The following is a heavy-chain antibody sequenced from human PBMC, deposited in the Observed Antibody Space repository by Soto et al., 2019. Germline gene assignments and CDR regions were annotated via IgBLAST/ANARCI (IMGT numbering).Heavy chain of an antibody. CDR2: SNHSGST. CDR1: GGSFSGYY. V-gene: IGHV4-34*01. CDR3: ASLTVTTSVDY. J-gene: IGHJ4*02. D-gene: IGHD4-17*01. Sequence: QVQLQQWGAGLLKPSETLSLTCAVYGGSFSGYYWSWIRQPPGKGLEWIGESNHSGSTNYNPSLKSRVTISVDTSKNQFSLKLSSVTAADTAVYYCASLTVTTSVDYWGQGTLVTVSS.